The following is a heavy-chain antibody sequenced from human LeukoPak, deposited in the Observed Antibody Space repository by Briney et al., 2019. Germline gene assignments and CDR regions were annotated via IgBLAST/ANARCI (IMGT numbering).Heavy chain of an antibody. D-gene: IGHD5-24*01. Sequence: SGGSLRLSCAASGFTFSSYSMNWVRQAPGKGLEWVSSISSSSSYKYYADSVKGRFTISRDNSKNTLYLQMNSLRAEDTAVYYCAKHPKVATIRTHFDYWGQGTLVTVSS. CDR2: ISSSSSYK. CDR1: GFTFSSYS. CDR3: AKHPKVATIRTHFDY. V-gene: IGHV3-21*04. J-gene: IGHJ4*02.